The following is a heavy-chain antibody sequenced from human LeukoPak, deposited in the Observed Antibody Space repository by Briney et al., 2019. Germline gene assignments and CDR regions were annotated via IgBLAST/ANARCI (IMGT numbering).Heavy chain of an antibody. CDR1: GGSISSSSYY. V-gene: IGHV4-39*01. J-gene: IGHJ4*02. CDR3: ARLLRDGYNFHYFDY. D-gene: IGHD5-24*01. CDR2: IYYSVST. Sequence: SETLSLTCTVSGGSISSSSYYWGWIRQPRGKGLEWIGSIYYSVSTYYNPSLKSRVTISVDTSKNQFSLKLSSVTAADTAVYYCARLLRDGYNFHYFDYWGQGTLVTVSS.